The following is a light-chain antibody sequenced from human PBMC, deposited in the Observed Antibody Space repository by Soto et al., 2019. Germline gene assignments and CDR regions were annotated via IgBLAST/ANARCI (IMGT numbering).Light chain of an antibody. CDR3: LHVLQTPVT. CDR1: QSLLHGTGYNY. CDR2: LGS. Sequence: DIVMTQSPLSLPVTPGEPASISCRSSQSLLHGTGYNYLEWDLQKPGQSPPLLIELGSMRHSRVPDRFRGSGSGTDFTLKISSVEAADFGLYFCLHVLQTPVTFVPGTKVAI. J-gene: IGKJ3*01. V-gene: IGKV2-28*01.